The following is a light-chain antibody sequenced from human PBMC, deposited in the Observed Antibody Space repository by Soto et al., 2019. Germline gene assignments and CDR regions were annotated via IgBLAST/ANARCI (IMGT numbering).Light chain of an antibody. J-gene: IGLJ2*01. V-gene: IGLV2-8*01. CDR3: SSYGGSENDVI. CDR1: SSDVGYYNY. Sequence: QSALTQPPSASGSPGQSVTISCTGTSSDVGYYNYVSWYQQHPGKVPKLMIYEVSKRPSGVPDRFSGSKSGNTASLAVSGRQAEDEADYYCSSYGGSENDVIFGGGTKLTVL. CDR2: EVS.